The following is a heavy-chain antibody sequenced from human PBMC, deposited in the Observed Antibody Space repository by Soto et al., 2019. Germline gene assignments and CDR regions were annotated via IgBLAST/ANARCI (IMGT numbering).Heavy chain of an antibody. CDR1: GYSFNSYW. Sequence: PGDSLMTSCKGSGYSFNSYWIGWVRQMPGKVLEWMGIIYPGDSDSRYSPSFQGQVTISADKSISTAYLQWSSLKASDTAMYYCARYCSGGSCFLPGYYGMDVWGPGTTVTVSS. J-gene: IGHJ6*02. D-gene: IGHD2-15*01. CDR3: ARYCSGGSCFLPGYYGMDV. V-gene: IGHV5-51*01. CDR2: IYPGDSDS.